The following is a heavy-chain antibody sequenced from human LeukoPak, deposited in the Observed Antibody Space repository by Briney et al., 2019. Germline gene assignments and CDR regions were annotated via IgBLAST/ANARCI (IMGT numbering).Heavy chain of an antibody. Sequence: SETLSLTCAVSGGSISSSYYWSWIRQPPGKGLEWIGYIYYSGSTNYNPSLKSRVTISVDTSKNQFSLKLSSVTAADTAVYYCARGGNRYSYGYEDYYYYMDAWGKGTTVTISS. CDR1: GGSISSSYY. CDR2: IYYSGST. CDR3: ARGGNRYSYGYEDYYYYMDA. V-gene: IGHV4-61*01. D-gene: IGHD5-18*01. J-gene: IGHJ6*03.